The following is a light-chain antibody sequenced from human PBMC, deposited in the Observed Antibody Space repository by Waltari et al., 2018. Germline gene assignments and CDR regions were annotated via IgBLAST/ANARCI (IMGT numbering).Light chain of an antibody. J-gene: IGLJ2*01. CDR3: HSYGGSLTVI. V-gene: IGLV1-40*01. CDR2: GLN. CDR1: RSNIGAGYD. Sequence: QSVLTQPPSVSGAPGQRVTISCTGSRSNIGAGYDVHWYQQLPGTAPRLLIYGLNTRPSGGPYRFSGSKSGSSASLTISDLQAEDEADYYCHSYGGSLTVIFGGGTKVTVL.